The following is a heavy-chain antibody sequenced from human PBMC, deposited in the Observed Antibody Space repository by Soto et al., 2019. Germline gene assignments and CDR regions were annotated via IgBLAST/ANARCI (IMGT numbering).Heavy chain of an antibody. CDR1: GFTFGSSP. J-gene: IGHJ4*02. CDR2: IGASGSYT. Sequence: EMQLLESGGDFVQPGKSLRLSCEGSGFTFGSSPMSWVRQTPGRGLEWVSTIGASGSYTNHADSVKGRFTISRDNSKNTLYLQMNTLRVEDTAVYYCVKGTLGDCSSGSCHWASFDYWGQGTLVTVSS. CDR3: VKGTLGDCSSGSCHWASFDY. V-gene: IGHV3-23*01. D-gene: IGHD2-15*01.